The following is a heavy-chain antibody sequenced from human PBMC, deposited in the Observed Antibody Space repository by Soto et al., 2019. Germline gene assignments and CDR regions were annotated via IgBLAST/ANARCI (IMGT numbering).Heavy chain of an antibody. V-gene: IGHV1-69*02. D-gene: IGHD3-10*01. CDR2: IIPILGIA. CDR3: ARVLYGPRDWYFDL. CDR1: GGTFSSYT. J-gene: IGHJ2*01. Sequence: QVQLVQSGAEVKKPGSSVKVSCKASGGTFSSYTISCVRQAPGQGLEWMGRIIPILGIANYAQEFQGTVTITADKSTSTAYMELRSLRSEDTAVYYCARVLYGPRDWYFDLWGRGTLVTVSS.